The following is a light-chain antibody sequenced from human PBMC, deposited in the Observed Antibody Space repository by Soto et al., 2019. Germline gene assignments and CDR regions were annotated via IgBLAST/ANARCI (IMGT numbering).Light chain of an antibody. CDR1: QGLSHY. V-gene: IGKV1-27*01. CDR2: AAS. J-gene: IGKJ4*01. Sequence: DPPFTQTPSTPAASVGVRVNITSRASQGLSHYSAGAQQKPGQVPKLLIYAASTVQSGGPSRFIGSGSRTDFTLTISSLQPEEVATYYCQRYNRAPLTFGGGTKVDIK. CDR3: QRYNRAPLT.